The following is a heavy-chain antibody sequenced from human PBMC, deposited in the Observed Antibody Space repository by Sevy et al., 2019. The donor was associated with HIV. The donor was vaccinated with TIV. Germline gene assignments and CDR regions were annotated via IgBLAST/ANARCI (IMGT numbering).Heavy chain of an antibody. V-gene: IGHV3-7*01. J-gene: IGHJ6*02. CDR3: ARDRVSPYYDSSGNTYYYYYGMDV. Sequence: VSLRLSCAASGFPFSTYWMSWVRQAPWQGLEWGANIKQDGREKFYVDSVKGRFTCSRDNAQNSLYLQMNSLRTEDTAVYYCARDRVSPYYDSSGNTYYYYYGMDVWGQGTTVTVSS. CDR1: GFPFSTYW. D-gene: IGHD3-22*01. CDR2: IKQDGREK.